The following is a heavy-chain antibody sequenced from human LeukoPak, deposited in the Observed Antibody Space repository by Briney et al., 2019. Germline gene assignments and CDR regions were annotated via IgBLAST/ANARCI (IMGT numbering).Heavy chain of an antibody. V-gene: IGHV1-69*05. CDR3: ARDLPTSSPRAENY. Sequence: SVKVSCKASGGTFSSYAISRVRQAPGQGLEWMERIIPIFGTANYAQKFQGRVTITTDESTSTAYMELSSLRSEDTAVYYCARDLPTSSPRAENYWGQGTLVTVSS. D-gene: IGHD6-6*01. J-gene: IGHJ4*02. CDR2: IIPIFGTA. CDR1: GGTFSSYA.